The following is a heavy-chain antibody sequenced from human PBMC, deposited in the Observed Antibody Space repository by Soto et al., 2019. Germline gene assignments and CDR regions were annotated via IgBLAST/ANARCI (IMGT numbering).Heavy chain of an antibody. J-gene: IGHJ4*02. V-gene: IGHV3-23*01. D-gene: IGHD2-21*01. CDR2: ISGSGGST. CDR3: PKNHSSYPKARVFDY. CDR1: GFTFSSYA. Sequence: GGSLRLSCAASGFTFSSYAMSWVRQAPGKGLEWVSAISGSGGSTYYADSVKGRFTISRDNSKNTLYLHMNSLRAEDTAVYYWPKNHSSYPKARVFDYGGQGPLVIVSS.